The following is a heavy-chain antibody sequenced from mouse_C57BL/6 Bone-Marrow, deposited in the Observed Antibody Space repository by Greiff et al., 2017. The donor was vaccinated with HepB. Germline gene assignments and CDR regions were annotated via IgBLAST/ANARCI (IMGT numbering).Heavy chain of an antibody. D-gene: IGHD1-1*01. CDR3: AGDYYGSSLFAY. CDR1: GFNIKNTY. CDR2: IDPANGNT. Sequence: EVQRVESVAELVRPGASVKLSCTASGFNIKNTYMHWVKQRPEQGLEWIGRIDPANGNTKYAPKFQGKATITADTSSNTAYLQLSSLTSEDTAIYYCAGDYYGSSLFAYWGQGTLVTVSA. V-gene: IGHV14-3*01. J-gene: IGHJ3*01.